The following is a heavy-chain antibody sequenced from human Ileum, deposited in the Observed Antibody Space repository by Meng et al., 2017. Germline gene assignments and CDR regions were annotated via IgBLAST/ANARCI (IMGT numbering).Heavy chain of an antibody. CDR3: ARDHWGSLDY. Sequence: QVQLQESGPGLVRPSETLSLICTVSGGSVGTSDYQWGWIRQPPGKGLEWIGYAGTNYNPSLKSRVTISVDTSKRQFSLKLTSVTAADTAVYYCARDHWGSLDYWGQGILVTVSS. CDR1: GGSVGTSDYQ. D-gene: IGHD7-27*01. V-gene: IGHV4-61*08. CDR2: AGT. J-gene: IGHJ4*02.